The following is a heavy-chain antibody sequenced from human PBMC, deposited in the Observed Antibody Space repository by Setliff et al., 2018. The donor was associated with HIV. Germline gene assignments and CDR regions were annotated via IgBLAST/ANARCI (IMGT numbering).Heavy chain of an antibody. D-gene: IGHD3-3*01. J-gene: IGHJ6*03. CDR3: ARAPGYYDSWSGFRNYYMDG. V-gene: IGHV1-8*02. CDR1: GYFFTTHN. Sequence: ASVKVSCKASGYFFTTHNINWVRQATGQGLEWMGWMNPVRGATGIAQRFQGRVTMTRDNSISTAYMQLSGLTSEDTAVYYCARAPGYYDSWSGFRNYYMDGWGQGTGVTVSS. CDR2: MNPVRGAT.